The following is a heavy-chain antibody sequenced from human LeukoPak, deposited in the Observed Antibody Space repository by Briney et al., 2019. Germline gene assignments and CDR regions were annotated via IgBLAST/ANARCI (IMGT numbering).Heavy chain of an antibody. D-gene: IGHD5-12*01. CDR3: VRDIVATNALDY. CDR1: GGSISNYY. CDR2: IYYSGST. J-gene: IGHJ4*02. Sequence: SETLSLTCTVSGGSISNYYWSWIRQPPGKGLEWIGYIYYSGSTNYNPSLKSRVTISVDTSKNQFSLKLSSVTAADTAVYYCVRDIVATNALDYWGQGTLVTVSS. V-gene: IGHV4-59*12.